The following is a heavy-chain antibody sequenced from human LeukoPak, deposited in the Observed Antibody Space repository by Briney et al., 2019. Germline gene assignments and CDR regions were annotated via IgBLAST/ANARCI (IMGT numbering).Heavy chain of an antibody. CDR2: IYHSGST. CDR1: GGSISSSNW. J-gene: IGHJ2*01. CDR3: ARSWYYYGSGSYTPGWYFDL. D-gene: IGHD3-10*01. Sequence: SETLSLTCAVSGGSISSSNWWSWVRQPPGKGLEWIGEIYHSGSTNCNPSLKSRVTISVDKSKNQLSLKLSSVTAADTAVYYCARSWYYYGSGSYTPGWYFDLWGRGTLVTVSS. V-gene: IGHV4-4*02.